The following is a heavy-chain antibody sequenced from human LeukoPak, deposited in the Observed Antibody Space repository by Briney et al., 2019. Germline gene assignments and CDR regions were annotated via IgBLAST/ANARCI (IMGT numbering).Heavy chain of an antibody. CDR2: ISGSSSYI. Sequence: GSLRIFCGASGFTFSTYSMNRVRQAPGKGLEWVSSISGSSSYIHYADSVKGRFTISRDNAKNSLYMQMNSLRAEDTAVYYCAREGARLYGDPIDAFDMWGQGTMVTVSS. J-gene: IGHJ3*02. V-gene: IGHV3-21*01. CDR1: GFTFSTYS. CDR3: AREGARLYGDPIDAFDM. D-gene: IGHD4-17*01.